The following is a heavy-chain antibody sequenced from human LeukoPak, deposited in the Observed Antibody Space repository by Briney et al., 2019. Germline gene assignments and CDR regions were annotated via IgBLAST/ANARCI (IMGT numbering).Heavy chain of an antibody. J-gene: IGHJ4*02. D-gene: IGHD5-18*01. CDR3: ASFSGLWSNKLDY. Sequence: SETLSLTCAVYGGSFSGYYWSWIRQPPGKGLEWIGEINHSGSTNYNPSLKSRVTISVDTSKNQFSLKLSSVTAADTAVYYCASFSGLWSNKLDYWGQGTLVTVSS. CDR2: INHSGST. CDR1: GGSFSGYY. V-gene: IGHV4-34*01.